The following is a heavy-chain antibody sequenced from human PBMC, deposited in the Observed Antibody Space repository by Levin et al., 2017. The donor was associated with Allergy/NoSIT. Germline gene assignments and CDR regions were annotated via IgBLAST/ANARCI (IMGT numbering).Heavy chain of an antibody. V-gene: IGHV4-59*01. CDR1: GGSISSYY. J-gene: IGHJ3*02. D-gene: IGHD6-19*01. Sequence: SQTLSLTCTVSGGSISSYYWSWIRQPPGKGLEWIGYIYYSGSTNYNPSLKSRVTISVDTSKNQFSLKLSSVTAADTAVYYCAAPGPSSGWYGDAFDIWGQGTMVTVSS. CDR2: IYYSGST. CDR3: AAPGPSSGWYGDAFDI.